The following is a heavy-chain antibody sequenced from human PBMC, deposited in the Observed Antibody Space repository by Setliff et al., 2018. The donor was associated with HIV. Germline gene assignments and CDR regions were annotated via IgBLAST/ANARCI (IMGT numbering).Heavy chain of an antibody. Sequence: SETLSLTCTVSGASISSGNYFWTWIRQPPGKGLEWIGHIYYSGITNYNPSLKSRVTISVDTSKNQFSLKLRSVTAADTAVYYCARAIQPYYMDVWGKGTTVTVSS. CDR1: GASISSGNYF. V-gene: IGHV4-61*01. CDR2: IYYSGIT. J-gene: IGHJ6*03. CDR3: ARAIQPYYMDV.